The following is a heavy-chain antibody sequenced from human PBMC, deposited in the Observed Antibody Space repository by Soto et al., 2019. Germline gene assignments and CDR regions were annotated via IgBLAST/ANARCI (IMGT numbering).Heavy chain of an antibody. V-gene: IGHV1-3*01. Sequence: GASGKVSWKASGYTFTSYAIHWGRQAPGQRLEWMGWINAGNGDTKYSQKIQGRVTITRDTSASTAYMELSSLRSEDTAVYYCARDLGSGYLRDPLDIRARRTIVP. CDR1: GYTFTSYA. CDR2: INAGNGDT. CDR3: ARDLGSGYLRDPLDI. J-gene: IGHJ3*02. D-gene: IGHD3-3*01.